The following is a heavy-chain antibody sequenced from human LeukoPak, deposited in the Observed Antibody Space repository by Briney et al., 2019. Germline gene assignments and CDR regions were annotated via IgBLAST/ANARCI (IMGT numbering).Heavy chain of an antibody. V-gene: IGHV4-4*02. CDR3: ARHCSGGSCYLY. CDR1: GGSISSSNW. D-gene: IGHD2-15*01. Sequence: SETLSLTCAVSGGSISSSNWWSWVRRPPGKGLEWIGEIYHSGSANCNPSLKSRVTISVDKSKNQFSLKLSSVTAADTAVYYCARHCSGGSCYLYWGQGTLVTVSS. J-gene: IGHJ4*02. CDR2: IYHSGSA.